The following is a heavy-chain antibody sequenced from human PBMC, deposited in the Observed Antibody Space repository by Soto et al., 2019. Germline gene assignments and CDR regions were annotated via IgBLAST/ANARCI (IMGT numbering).Heavy chain of an antibody. D-gene: IGHD6-6*01. V-gene: IGHV4-30-4*01. J-gene: IGHJ5*02. Sequence: PSETLSLTCTVSGGSITSGVYYWSWIRQAPGKGLEWIGYIYHSGSTYYSPSLKSQSTISADTSKNQFSLKLSSVTAADTAVYYCARAMKLASSYNWFDPWGQGTLVTVSS. CDR3: ARAMKLASSYNWFDP. CDR2: IYHSGST. CDR1: GGSITSGVYY.